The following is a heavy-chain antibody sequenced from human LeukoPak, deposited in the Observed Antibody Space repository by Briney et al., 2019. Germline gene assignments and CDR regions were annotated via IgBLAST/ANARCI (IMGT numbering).Heavy chain of an antibody. D-gene: IGHD2-21*02. J-gene: IGHJ1*01. CDR2: ISSSSSYI. V-gene: IGHV3-21*01. CDR1: GFTFSSYS. CDR3: AKDWNCGGDCRSEYFQH. Sequence: PGGSLRLSCAASGFTFSSYSMNWVRQAPGKGLEWVSSISSSSSYIYYADSVKGRFTISRDNAKNSLYLQMNSLRAEDTAVYYCAKDWNCGGDCRSEYFQHWGQGTLVTVSS.